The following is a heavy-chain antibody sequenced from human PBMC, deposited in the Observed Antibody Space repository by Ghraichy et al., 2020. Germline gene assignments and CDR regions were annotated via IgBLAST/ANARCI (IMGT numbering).Heavy chain of an antibody. Sequence: TLSLTCTVSGDSISSGPYSWSWIRQPPGKGLEWIGYMYLSGSTYYNLSLKSRVTISIDRSKHQFSLKMSSVTAADTAVYYCARGGFLSYAFDVWGQGTMVTVPS. CDR1: GDSISSGPYS. J-gene: IGHJ3*01. V-gene: IGHV4-30-2*01. D-gene: IGHD3-16*02. CDR2: MYLSGST. CDR3: ARGGFLSYAFDV.